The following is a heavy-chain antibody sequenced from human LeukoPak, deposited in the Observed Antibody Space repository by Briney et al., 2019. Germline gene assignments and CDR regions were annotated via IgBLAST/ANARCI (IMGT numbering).Heavy chain of an antibody. CDR1: GFTFSSYD. D-gene: IGHD2-2*02. CDR3: AKGIIEVVVPAAISY. J-gene: IGHJ4*02. CDR2: IRYDGSNK. V-gene: IGHV3-30*02. Sequence: GGSLRLSCAASGFTFSSYDMHWVRQAPGKGLEWVAFIRYDGSNKYYADSVKGRFTISRDNSKNTLYLQMNSLRAEDTAVYYCAKGIIEVVVPAAISYWGQGTLVTVSS.